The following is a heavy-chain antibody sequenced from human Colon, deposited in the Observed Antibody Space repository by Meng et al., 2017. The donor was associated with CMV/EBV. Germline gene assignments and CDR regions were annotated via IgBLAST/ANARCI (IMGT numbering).Heavy chain of an antibody. Sequence: GSLRLSCAASGFSISNSRMSWVRRAPGKGLEWISRIRDSDGVASYADSVRGRFTISRDISQNTLYLQMNSLKVEDTAVYYCTKGATFGVTAPDYWGQGTLVTVSS. D-gene: IGHD2-21*02. CDR2: IRDSDGVA. V-gene: IGHV3-23*01. CDR3: TKGATFGVTAPDY. CDR1: GFSISNSR. J-gene: IGHJ4*02.